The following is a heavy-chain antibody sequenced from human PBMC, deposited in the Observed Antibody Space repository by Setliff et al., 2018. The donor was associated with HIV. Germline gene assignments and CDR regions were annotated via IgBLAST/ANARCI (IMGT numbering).Heavy chain of an antibody. CDR3: ARGLSFYDPGGFDY. CDR1: GGSFSGHY. CDR2: INHSGST. J-gene: IGHJ4*02. D-gene: IGHD3-22*01. Sequence: SETLSLTCAVYGGSFSGHYWSWIRQPPGKGLEWIGEINHSGSTNFNPSLKSRVTTSVDTPKNQFSLKLSSVTAADTAVYYCARGLSFYDPGGFDYWGQGTLVTVSS. V-gene: IGHV4-34*01.